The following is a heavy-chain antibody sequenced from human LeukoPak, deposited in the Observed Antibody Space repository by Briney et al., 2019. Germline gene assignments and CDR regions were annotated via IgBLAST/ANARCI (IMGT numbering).Heavy chain of an antibody. J-gene: IGHJ2*01. CDR1: GGSFSGYY. CDR3: ARGKEWYFDL. Sequence: SETLSLTCAVYGGSFSGYYWSWIRQPPGKGLEWIGEINHSGSTNYNPSLKSRVTISVDTSKNQFSLKLSSVTAADTAVYYCARGKEWYFDLWGRGTLVTVSS. V-gene: IGHV4-34*01. CDR2: INHSGST.